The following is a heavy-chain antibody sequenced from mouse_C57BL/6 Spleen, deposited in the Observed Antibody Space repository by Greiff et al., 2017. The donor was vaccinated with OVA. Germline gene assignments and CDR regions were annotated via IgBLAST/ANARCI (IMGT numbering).Heavy chain of an antibody. D-gene: IGHD1-1*01. CDR1: GFTFSSYA. CDR3: ARDRDYVRTYAMDY. J-gene: IGHJ4*01. Sequence: DVMLVESGGGLVKPGGSLKLSCAASGFTFSSYAMSWVRQTPEKRLEWVATLSDGGSYTYYPDNVKGRFTISRDNDKNNLYLQMSHLKSEDTAMYYCARDRDYVRTYAMDYWGQGTSVTVSS. V-gene: IGHV5-4*01. CDR2: LSDGGSYT.